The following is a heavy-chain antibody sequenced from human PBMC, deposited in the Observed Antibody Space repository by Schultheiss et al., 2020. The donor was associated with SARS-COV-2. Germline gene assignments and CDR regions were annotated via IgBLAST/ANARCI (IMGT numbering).Heavy chain of an antibody. Sequence: GESLKISCAASGFTFSAYWMAWVRQAPGKGLEWVASIKDDGYAEYYVDSVKGRFTISRDNAKSSLSLQMNNLRADDTALYYCARDWYYYDSSGFPDYWGQGTLVTVSS. D-gene: IGHD3-22*01. V-gene: IGHV3-7*01. J-gene: IGHJ4*02. CDR2: IKDDGYAE. CDR1: GFTFSAYW. CDR3: ARDWYYYDSSGFPDY.